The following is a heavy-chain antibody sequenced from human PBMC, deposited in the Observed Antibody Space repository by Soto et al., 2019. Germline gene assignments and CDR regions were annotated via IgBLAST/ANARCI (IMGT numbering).Heavy chain of an antibody. CDR3: ARAASAVISLDY. CDR1: GYSFTAYS. V-gene: IGHV1-2*02. J-gene: IGHJ4*02. D-gene: IGHD6-19*01. CDR2: FNPNSGDT. Sequence: ASVKVSCKASGYSFTAYSMHWVRQAPGQGLEWMGWFNPNSGDTIYAQKFQGRVTLTRDTSISTAYLELTGLRSDDTAVYYCARAASAVISLDYWGQGTLVTVSS.